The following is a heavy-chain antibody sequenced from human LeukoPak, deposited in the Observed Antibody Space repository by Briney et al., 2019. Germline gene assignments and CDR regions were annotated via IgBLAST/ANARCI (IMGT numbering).Heavy chain of an antibody. CDR1: GGSISSGGYY. CDR3: ARHGPRYSGYDAYRLVDY. Sequence: SETLSLTCTVSGGSISSGGYYWSWIRQPPGKGLEWIGYIYHSGSTYYNPSLKSRVTISVDRSKNQFSLKLSSVTAADTAVYYCARHGPRYSGYDAYRLVDYWGQGTLVTVSS. V-gene: IGHV4-30-2*01. J-gene: IGHJ4*02. D-gene: IGHD5-12*01. CDR2: IYHSGST.